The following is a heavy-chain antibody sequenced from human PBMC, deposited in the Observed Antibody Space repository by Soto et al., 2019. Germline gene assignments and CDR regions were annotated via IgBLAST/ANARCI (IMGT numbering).Heavy chain of an antibody. CDR2: IYYSGST. CDR3: ARGSFRYSGYEFDY. Sequence: PSETLSLTCTVSGGSISSGGYYWSWIRQHPGKGLEWIGYIYYSGSTYYNPSLKSRVTISVDTSKNQFSLKLSSVTAADTAVYYCARGSFRYSGYEFDYRGQGTLVTVSS. J-gene: IGHJ4*02. CDR1: GGSISSGGYY. D-gene: IGHD5-12*01. V-gene: IGHV4-31*03.